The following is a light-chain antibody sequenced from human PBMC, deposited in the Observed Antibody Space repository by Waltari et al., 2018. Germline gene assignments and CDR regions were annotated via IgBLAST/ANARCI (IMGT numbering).Light chain of an antibody. CDR1: SSNVGGNS. Sequence: QSVLTQPPSASGTPGQTVTISCSGSSSNVGGNSVYWYQQLPGTAPKLLIYRYDQRPSGVPARFFGSKSGTSASLVITGLRPEDEADYYCAAWDDSLYVVFGGGTRLTV. V-gene: IGLV1-47*01. CDR3: AAWDDSLYVV. J-gene: IGLJ2*01. CDR2: RYD.